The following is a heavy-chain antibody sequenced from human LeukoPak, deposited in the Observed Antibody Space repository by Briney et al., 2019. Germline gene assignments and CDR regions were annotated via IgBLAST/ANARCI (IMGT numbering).Heavy chain of an antibody. CDR2: IYYSGST. Sequence: PSETLSLTCAVYGGSFSGYYWSWIRQPPGKGLEWIGYIYYSGSTNYNPSLKSRVTISVDTSKNQFSLKLSSVTAADTAVYYCARESGITMVRGVRYYYYYMDVWGKGTTVTISS. V-gene: IGHV4-59*01. D-gene: IGHD3-10*01. CDR3: ARESGITMVRGVRYYYYYMDV. J-gene: IGHJ6*03. CDR1: GGSFSGYY.